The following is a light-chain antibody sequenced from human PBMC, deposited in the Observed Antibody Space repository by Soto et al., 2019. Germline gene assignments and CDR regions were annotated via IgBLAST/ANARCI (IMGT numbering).Light chain of an antibody. V-gene: IGKV1-27*01. CDR3: QKYDSGPLT. Sequence: DIQMTQSPSSLSASVGDRVTITCRASQDIGPYLAWYQQKSGRVPELLIYSASTLQSGVPSRFSGSGSGADFSLTISGLHPEDAETYSCQKYDSGPLTFGGGTKVEI. CDR1: QDIGPY. J-gene: IGKJ4*01. CDR2: SAS.